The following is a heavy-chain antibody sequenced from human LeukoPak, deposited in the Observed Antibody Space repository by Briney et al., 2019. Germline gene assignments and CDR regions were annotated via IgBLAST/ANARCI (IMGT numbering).Heavy chain of an antibody. CDR3: ARESVGAYSDFDY. CDR1: GFTFISYW. J-gene: IGHJ4*02. Sequence: GGSLRLTCPASGFTFISYWMSWVRQPPGKGLEGVANIKQDGSEKYYVDSVKGRFTISRDNAKNSLYLQMNSLRAEDTAVYYCARESVGAYSDFDYWGQGTLVTVSS. D-gene: IGHD1-26*01. CDR2: IKQDGSEK. V-gene: IGHV3-7*01.